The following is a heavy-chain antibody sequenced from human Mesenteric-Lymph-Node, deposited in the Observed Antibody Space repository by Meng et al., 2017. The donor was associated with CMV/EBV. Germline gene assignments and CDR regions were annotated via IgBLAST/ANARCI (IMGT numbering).Heavy chain of an antibody. CDR1: GFSVSYNY. Sequence: GESLKISCAASGFSVSYNYMTWVRQAPGKGLEWVSSISSSSSYIYYADSVKGRFTISRDNAKNSLYLQMNSLRAEDTAVYYCARGPLPRYHYYGMDVWGQGTTVTVSS. CDR2: ISSSSSYI. CDR3: ARGPLPRYHYYGMDV. V-gene: IGHV3-21*01. J-gene: IGHJ6*02.